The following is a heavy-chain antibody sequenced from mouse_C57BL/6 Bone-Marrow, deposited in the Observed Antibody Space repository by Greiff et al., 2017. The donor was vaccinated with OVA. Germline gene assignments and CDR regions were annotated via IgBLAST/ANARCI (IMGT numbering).Heavy chain of an antibody. CDR3: AKFPYFAY. CDR1: GYAFSSSW. CDR2: IYPGDGDT. Sequence: VQLQESGPELVKPGASVKISCKASGYAFSSSWMNWVKQRPGKGLEWIGRIYPGDGDTNYNGKFKGKATLTADKSSSTAYMQLSSLTSEDSAVYFCAKFPYFAYWGQGTTLTVSS. V-gene: IGHV1-82*01. J-gene: IGHJ2*01.